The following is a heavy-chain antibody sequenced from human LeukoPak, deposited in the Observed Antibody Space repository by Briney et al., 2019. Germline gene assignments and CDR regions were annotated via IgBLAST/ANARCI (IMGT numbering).Heavy chain of an antibody. V-gene: IGHV1-2*02. CDR1: GYTFTGYY. D-gene: IGHD2-2*01. CDR3: ARGHCSSTSCPFGDYYYYYYMDV. J-gene: IGHJ6*03. Sequence: ASVKVSCKASGYTFTGYYMHWARQAPGQGLEWMGWINPNSGGTNYAQKFQGRVTMTRDTSISTAYMELSRLRSDDTAVYYCARGHCSSTSCPFGDYYYYYYMDVWGKGTTVTVSS. CDR2: INPNSGGT.